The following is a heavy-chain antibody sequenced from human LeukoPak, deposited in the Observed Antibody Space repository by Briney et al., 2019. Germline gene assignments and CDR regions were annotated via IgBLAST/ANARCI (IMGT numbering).Heavy chain of an antibody. V-gene: IGHV4-4*02. Sequence: SETLSLTCAVSGGSISSSNWWGWVRQPPGKGLEWIGEIYHSGSTNYNPSLKSRVTISVDKSKNQFSLKLSSVTAADTAVYYCVRAYDYGDSNWFDPWGQGTLVTVSS. CDR2: IYHSGST. CDR3: VRAYDYGDSNWFDP. J-gene: IGHJ5*02. D-gene: IGHD4-17*01. CDR1: GGSISSSNW.